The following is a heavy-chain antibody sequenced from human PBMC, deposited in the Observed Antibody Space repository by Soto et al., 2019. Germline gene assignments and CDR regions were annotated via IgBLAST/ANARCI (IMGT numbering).Heavy chain of an antibody. Sequence: EVQLVQSGAEVKKPGESLRISCKGSGYSFTSYWISWVRQMPGKGLEWMGRIDPSDSYTNYSPSFQGHVTISADKSISTAYLQWSSLKASDTAMYYCARHVYRGELLRPYYFDYWGQGTLVTVSS. CDR2: IDPSDSYT. CDR1: GYSFTSYW. V-gene: IGHV5-10-1*03. J-gene: IGHJ4*02. D-gene: IGHD1-26*01. CDR3: ARHVYRGELLRPYYFDY.